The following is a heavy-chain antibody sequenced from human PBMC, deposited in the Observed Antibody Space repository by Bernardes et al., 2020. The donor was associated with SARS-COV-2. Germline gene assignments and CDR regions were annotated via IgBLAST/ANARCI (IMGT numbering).Heavy chain of an antibody. V-gene: IGHV1-2*04. Sequence: ASVKVSCKASGYTFTGYYMHWVRQAPGQGLEWMGWINPNSGGTNYAQKFQGWVTMTRDTSISTAYMELSRLRSDDTAVYYCARDGASSGPDFDYWGQGTLVTVSS. CDR2: INPNSGGT. CDR1: GYTFTGYY. CDR3: ARDGASSGPDFDY. D-gene: IGHD3-22*01. J-gene: IGHJ4*02.